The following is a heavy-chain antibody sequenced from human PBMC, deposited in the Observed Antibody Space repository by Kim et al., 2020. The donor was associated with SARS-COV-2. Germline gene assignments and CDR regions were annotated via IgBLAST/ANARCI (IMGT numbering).Heavy chain of an antibody. CDR1: RYIFTNYA. D-gene: IGHD6-13*01. CDR3: ARSGTWRNFDI. J-gene: IGHJ3*02. V-gene: IGHV7-4-1*02. Sequence: ASVKVSCKASRYIFTNYAMNWVRQAPGQGLEWMGWINTNTGNPTYAQGFTGRFVFSLDTSVSTAYLQISSLKAEDTAVYYCARSGTWRNFDIWGQGTMVTVSS. CDR2: INTNTGNP.